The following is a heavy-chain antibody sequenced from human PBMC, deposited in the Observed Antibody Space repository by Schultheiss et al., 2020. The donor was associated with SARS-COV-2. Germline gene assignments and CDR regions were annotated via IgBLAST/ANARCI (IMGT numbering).Heavy chain of an antibody. CDR2: IYHSGYT. J-gene: IGHJ6*02. V-gene: IGHV4-38-2*02. CDR3: ARDGGSGTYYPEYYGMDV. Sequence: SETLSLTCAVSGYSISSGYYWGWIRQPPGKGLEWIGSIYHSGYTYYNPSLKSRVTISVDTSKNQFSLRLRSVTAADTAVYYCARDGGSGTYYPEYYGMDVWGQGSTVTVSS. D-gene: IGHD3-10*01. CDR1: GYSISSGYY.